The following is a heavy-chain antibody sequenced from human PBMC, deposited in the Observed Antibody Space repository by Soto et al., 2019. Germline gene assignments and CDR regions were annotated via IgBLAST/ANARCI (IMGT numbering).Heavy chain of an antibody. Sequence: QVQLVQSGAEEKQPGASVKVSCKASGYSFSNSYVVWVRQAPGQGLEWMGVINPAGGSTTYAQKFPDRVNMIRDTSMGTGYIELISLISEDTAVFYCARVFGTYYDILTGLWGGHLDYGGQVTQVTVYS. D-gene: IGHD3-9*01. J-gene: IGHJ4*02. CDR3: ARVFGTYYDILTGLWGGHLDY. V-gene: IGHV1-46*03. CDR2: INPAGGST. CDR1: GYSFSNSY.